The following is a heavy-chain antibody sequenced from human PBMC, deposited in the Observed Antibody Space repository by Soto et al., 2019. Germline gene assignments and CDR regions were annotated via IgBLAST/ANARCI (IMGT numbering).Heavy chain of an antibody. CDR3: ARGQPWSRDFDY. Sequence: SETLSLTCTVSGGSLSSFFWNWIRQSPGKGLEWVGCIYDTGNTKYNPSLRSRLTFSLDMSKNQVSLRLTSVTAADTAVYYCARGQPWSRDFDYWGPGALVTVSS. D-gene: IGHD2-8*01. V-gene: IGHV4-59*01. J-gene: IGHJ4*02. CDR1: GGSLSSFF. CDR2: IYDTGNT.